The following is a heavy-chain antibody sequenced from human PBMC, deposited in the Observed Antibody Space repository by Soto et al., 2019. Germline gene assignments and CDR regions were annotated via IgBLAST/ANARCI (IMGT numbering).Heavy chain of an antibody. V-gene: IGHV4-31*03. CDR2: ISYSGST. CDR1: GGSISSGGYY. CDR3: ARPPPVVYHYYYGIDV. J-gene: IGHJ6*02. D-gene: IGHD3-16*02. Sequence: PSETLSLTCTVSGGSISSGGYYWSWIRQHPGTGLEWIGHISYSGSTYYNTSLKSRVTVSVDTSRNQFSLIVNSVTAADTAVFFCARPPPVVYHYYYGIDVWGQGTTVTVSS.